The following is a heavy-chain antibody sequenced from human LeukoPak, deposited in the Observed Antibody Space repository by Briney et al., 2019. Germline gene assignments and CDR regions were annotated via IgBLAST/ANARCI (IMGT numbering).Heavy chain of an antibody. CDR2: ISNSGGRT. V-gene: IGHV3-23*01. CDR1: GFTFSSYA. J-gene: IGHJ4*02. CDR3: AKSYNGYESKPDY. Sequence: GGSLRLSCAASGFTFSSYAMSWVRQAPGKGLEWVSSISNSGGRTLYTDSVKGRFTISRDNSKITLYLQMNSLRAEDTAVYYCAKSYNGYESKPDYWGQGTLVTVSS. D-gene: IGHD5-12*01.